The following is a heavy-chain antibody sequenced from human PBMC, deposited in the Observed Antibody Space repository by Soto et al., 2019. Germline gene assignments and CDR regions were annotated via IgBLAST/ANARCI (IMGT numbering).Heavy chain of an antibody. J-gene: IGHJ4*02. CDR3: AREYYYDSSGFDY. CDR2: IYYSGST. Sequence: WTGIRQHPQKGLEWIGHIYYSGSTYYNPSLKSRVTISVDTSKNQFSLKLSSVTAADTAVYYCAREYYYDSSGFDYWGQGTLVTVSS. V-gene: IGHV4-31*02. D-gene: IGHD3-22*01.